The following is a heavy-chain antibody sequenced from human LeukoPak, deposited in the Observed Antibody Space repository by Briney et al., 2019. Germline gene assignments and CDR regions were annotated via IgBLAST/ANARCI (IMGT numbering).Heavy chain of an antibody. CDR2: INSDRSST. D-gene: IGHD3-22*01. Sequence: GSLRLSCAASGFTFSSYWMHWVRQAPGKGLVWVSRINSDRSSTSYADSVRGRFTISRDNAKNTLYLQMNSLRAEDTAVYYCAREPQYYYDSSVDYWGQGTLVTVSS. CDR3: AREPQYYYDSSVDY. V-gene: IGHV3-74*01. J-gene: IGHJ4*02. CDR1: GFTFSSYW.